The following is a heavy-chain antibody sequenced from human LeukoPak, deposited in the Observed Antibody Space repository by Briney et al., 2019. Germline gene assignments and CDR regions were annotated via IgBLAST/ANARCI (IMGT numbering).Heavy chain of an antibody. Sequence: PGGSLRLSCATSGFTFSNYGMHWVRQAPGKGLEWVAVISYDGSNKYYADSVKGRFTISRDNSKNTLYLQMNSLRPEDAAVYYCAKHLGPGSGWDWGQGTLVTVSS. J-gene: IGHJ4*02. CDR2: ISYDGSNK. D-gene: IGHD6-19*01. CDR3: AKHLGPGSGWD. CDR1: GFTFSNYG. V-gene: IGHV3-30*18.